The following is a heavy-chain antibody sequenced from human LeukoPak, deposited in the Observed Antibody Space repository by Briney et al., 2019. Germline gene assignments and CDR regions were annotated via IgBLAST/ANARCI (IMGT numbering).Heavy chain of an antibody. CDR2: IIPIFGTA. Sequence: SVKVSCKASGGTFSSYAISWVRQAPGQGLEWMGGIIPIFGTANYAQKFQGRVTITTDESTSTAYMELSSLRSEDTAVYYCARSTLWGDWFDPWGQGTLVTVSS. CDR3: ARSTLWGDWFDP. J-gene: IGHJ5*02. CDR1: GGTFSSYA. V-gene: IGHV1-69*05. D-gene: IGHD2-21*01.